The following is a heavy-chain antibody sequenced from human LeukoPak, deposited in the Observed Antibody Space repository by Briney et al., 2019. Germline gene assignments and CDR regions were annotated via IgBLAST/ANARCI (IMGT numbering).Heavy chain of an antibody. CDR2: IYHSGST. V-gene: IGHV4-4*02. D-gene: IGHD3-22*01. J-gene: IGHJ4*02. CDR1: GGSISSSNW. CDR3: ARSIFHDSSGYTLDY. Sequence: SETLSLTCAVSGGSISSSNWWSWVRQPPGKGLEWIGEIYHSGSTNYNPSLKSRVTISVDKSKNQFSLKLSSVTAADTAVYYCARSIFHDSSGYTLDYWGQGTLVTVSS.